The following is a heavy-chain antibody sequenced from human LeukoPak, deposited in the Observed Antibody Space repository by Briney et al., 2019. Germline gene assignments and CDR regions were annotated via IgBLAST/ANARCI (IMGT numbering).Heavy chain of an antibody. J-gene: IGHJ4*02. Sequence: SKTLSLTCTVSGGSISSSSYYWGWIRQPPGKGLEWIGNIDYSGSTFYNPSLKSRVTISADTSKNQFSLKLNSVTAADTAIYYCARPYYDVLTGLGPYHFDYWGQGTLVTVSS. CDR1: GGSISSSSYY. D-gene: IGHD3-9*01. CDR3: ARPYYDVLTGLGPYHFDY. CDR2: IDYSGST. V-gene: IGHV4-39*07.